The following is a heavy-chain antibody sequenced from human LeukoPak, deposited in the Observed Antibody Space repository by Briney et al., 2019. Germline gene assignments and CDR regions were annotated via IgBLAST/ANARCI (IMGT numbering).Heavy chain of an antibody. Sequence: ASVKVSCKASGYTFTSYDINWVRQATGQGLEWMGWMNPNSGNTGYAQKFQGRVTMTRNTSISTAYMELSSPRSEDTAVYYCARVYSSGWYIFDYWGQGTLVTVSS. CDR1: GYTFTSYD. CDR2: MNPNSGNT. J-gene: IGHJ4*02. V-gene: IGHV1-8*01. D-gene: IGHD6-19*01. CDR3: ARVYSSGWYIFDY.